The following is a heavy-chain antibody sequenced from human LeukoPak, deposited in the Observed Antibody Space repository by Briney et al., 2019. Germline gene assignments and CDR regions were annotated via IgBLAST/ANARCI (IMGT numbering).Heavy chain of an antibody. CDR1: TGSFNGYY. J-gene: IGHJ3*01. CDR2: INPSGGT. Sequence: SETLSLTCTISTGSFNGYYWSWIRQPPGKGLEWIGEINPSGGTNYNPSLKSRVTMSLDASKNQFSLKLDSVTAADTAVYFCAMRRNWGQGTMVTVSS. V-gene: IGHV4-34*01. CDR3: AMRRN.